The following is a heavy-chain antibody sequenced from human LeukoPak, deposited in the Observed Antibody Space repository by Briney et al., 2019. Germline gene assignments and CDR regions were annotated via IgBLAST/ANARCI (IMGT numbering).Heavy chain of an antibody. CDR3: ARGSGQWGFDS. J-gene: IGHJ4*02. CDR1: RGSHSSHN. V-gene: IGHV4-59*11. Sequence: SETLSHTRTVTRGSHSSHNLSWIRQPPGKTLEWIGYIYYSGSTNYNPSLRSRVTISVDSSKNQFSLKLNSVTAADTAVYYCARGSGQWGFDSWGQGTLVTVSS. D-gene: IGHD3-10*01. CDR2: IYYSGST.